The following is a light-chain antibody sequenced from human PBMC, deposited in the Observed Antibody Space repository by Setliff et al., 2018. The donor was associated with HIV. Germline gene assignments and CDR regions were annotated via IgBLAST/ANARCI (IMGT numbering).Light chain of an antibody. CDR1: NSDVGSYKF. V-gene: IGLV2-23*02. CDR2: EVT. Sequence: QSALTQPASVSGSPGQSITISCAGTNSDVGSYKFVSWYQQHPGKAPKLMIYEVTKRPSGVSNRFSGSKSGNTASLTISGLQAEDEADYYCYSYTRSLHYVFGTGTKVTVL. J-gene: IGLJ1*01. CDR3: YSYTRSLHYV.